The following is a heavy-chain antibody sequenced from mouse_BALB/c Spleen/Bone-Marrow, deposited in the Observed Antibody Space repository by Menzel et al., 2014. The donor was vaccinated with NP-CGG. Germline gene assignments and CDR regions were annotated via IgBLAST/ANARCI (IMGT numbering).Heavy chain of an antibody. CDR1: GYTFTDYA. J-gene: IGHJ3*01. Sequence: VQLQESGPELVRPGVSVKISCKDSGYTFTDYAMHWVKQSHAKSLEWIGVMSTYSGNTNYNQKFKGKATMTVDKSSSTAYMELARLTSEDSAIYYCARSGYGYDWFAYWGQGTLVTVSA. CDR3: ARSGYGYDWFAY. CDR2: MSTYSGNT. V-gene: IGHV1-67*01. D-gene: IGHD2-2*01.